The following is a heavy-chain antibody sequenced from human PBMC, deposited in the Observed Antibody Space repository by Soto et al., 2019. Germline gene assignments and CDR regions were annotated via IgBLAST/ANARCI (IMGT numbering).Heavy chain of an antibody. CDR1: GGSISSGGYS. CDR2: IHHSGST. Sequence: QLQLQQSGSGLLKPSQTLSLTCAVSGGSISSGGYSWSWLRQRPGQGREWIGSIHHSGSTYYNPSLKSRVTKSVDRSKNQFSLKLSSVTAADTGVYYCDRALHGMDVWGQGTTVTVSS. V-gene: IGHV4-30-2*01. CDR3: DRALHGMDV. J-gene: IGHJ6*02.